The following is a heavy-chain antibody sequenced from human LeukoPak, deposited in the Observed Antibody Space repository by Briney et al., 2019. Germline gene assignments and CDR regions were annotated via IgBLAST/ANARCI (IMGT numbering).Heavy chain of an antibody. J-gene: IGHJ4*02. CDR1: GFTVSSNY. CDR2: MYSGGTT. D-gene: IGHD3-22*01. V-gene: IGHV3-53*01. CDR3: ARMLISSGYYIDS. Sequence: GGSLRLSCAASGFTVSSNYMNWVRQAPGKGLEWVSVMYSGGTTYYADSVKGRFTISRDDSKNTLFLQMTSPRADDTAVYYCARMLISSGYYIDSWGQGTLVTVSS.